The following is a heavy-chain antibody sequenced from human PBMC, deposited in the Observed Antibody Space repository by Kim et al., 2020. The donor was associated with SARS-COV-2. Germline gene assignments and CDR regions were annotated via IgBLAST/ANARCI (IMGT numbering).Heavy chain of an antibody. D-gene: IGHD3-22*01. CDR3: ARRVYYDKGGAFDI. Sequence: SPSFQGQVTISADKSISTAYLQWSSLKASDTAMYYCARRVYYDKGGAFDIWGQGTMVTVSS. V-gene: IGHV5-51*01. J-gene: IGHJ3*02.